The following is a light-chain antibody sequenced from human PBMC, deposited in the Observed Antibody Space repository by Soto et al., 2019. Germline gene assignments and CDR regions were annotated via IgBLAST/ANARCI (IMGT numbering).Light chain of an antibody. CDR2: EGI. J-gene: IGLJ1*01. Sequence: QSVLTQPASVSGSPGQWITISCTGTSSTVGGFNVVSWYQQHPGKAPKVIIYEGIKRPSGVSNRFSGSNSGSTASLTISGLQAEDEADYYCCSYVGATTYVFGTGTKVTVL. CDR1: SSTVGGFNV. CDR3: CSYVGATTYV. V-gene: IGLV2-23*01.